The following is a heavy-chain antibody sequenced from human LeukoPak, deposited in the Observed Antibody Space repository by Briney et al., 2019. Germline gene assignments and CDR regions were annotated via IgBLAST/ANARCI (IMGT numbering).Heavy chain of an antibody. D-gene: IGHD6-6*01. J-gene: IGHJ4*02. CDR1: GFTFSSYA. V-gene: IGHV3-23*01. CDR2: ISGSGGNT. Sequence: GASLRLSCAASGFTFSSYAMSWVRQAPGKGLEGVSAISGSGGNTYYADSVKGRFTISRDNSKNTLYLQMNSLRAEDTAVYYCAKGQTYSSSSVDYSGQGTLVTVSS. CDR3: AKGQTYSSSSVDY.